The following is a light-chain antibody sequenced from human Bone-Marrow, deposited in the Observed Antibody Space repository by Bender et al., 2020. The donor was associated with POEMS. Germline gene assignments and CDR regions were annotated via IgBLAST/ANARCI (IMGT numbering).Light chain of an antibody. J-gene: IGLJ2*01. CDR1: SSNIGSHS. Sequence: QSVLTQPPSASGTPGQRVTISCSGSSSNIGSHSVYWYQQLPGTAPKLLIYLINQRPSGVPDRFSGSKSGNTASLTISGLLPEDEADYYCNSYAGSNTYVIFGGGTKLTVL. CDR2: LIN. V-gene: IGLV1-44*01. CDR3: NSYAGSNTYVI.